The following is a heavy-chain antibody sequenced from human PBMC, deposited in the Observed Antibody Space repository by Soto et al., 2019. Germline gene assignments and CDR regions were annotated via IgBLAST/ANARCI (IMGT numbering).Heavy chain of an antibody. CDR1: GYSFIPYD. CDR3: ARRKERHGTYYFDS. Sequence: GSVKVSFKPSGYSFIPYDINLVRLATGQGMEWMGWIHPWNGNSGYSHKFHARLTMNRNTSISKAYMDLSSLRSYDTALYFCARRKERHGTYYFDSWGQGSMVTVSS. CDR2: IHPWNGNS. V-gene: IGHV1-8*01. J-gene: IGHJ4*02.